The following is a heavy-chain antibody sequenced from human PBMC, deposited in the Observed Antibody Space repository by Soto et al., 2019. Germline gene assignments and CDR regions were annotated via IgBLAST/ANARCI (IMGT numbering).Heavy chain of an antibody. J-gene: IGHJ4*02. V-gene: IGHV4-30-4*01. CDR1: GGSISSGDYY. CDR2: IYYSGST. Sequence: PSETLSLTCTVSGGSISSGDYYWSWIRQPPGKGLEWIGYIYYSGSTYYNPSLKSRVTISVDTSKNQFSLKLSSVTAADTAVYYCAKNPTYSNYAFDYWGQGTLVTVSS. CDR3: AKNPTYSNYAFDY. D-gene: IGHD4-4*01.